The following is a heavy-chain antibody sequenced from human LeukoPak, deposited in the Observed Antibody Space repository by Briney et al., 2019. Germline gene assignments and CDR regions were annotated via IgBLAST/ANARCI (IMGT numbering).Heavy chain of an antibody. V-gene: IGHV3-48*01. CDR1: GFTLSNHH. Sequence: GGSLRLSCAASGFTLSNHHMNWVRQAPGKGLEWVSYISAGNRAIYYADSVKGRFTISRDDAKNSLYLQMSSLRAEDTAVYYCARDHPDWAIDYWGQGTLVTVSS. CDR3: ARDHPDWAIDY. D-gene: IGHD3-9*01. CDR2: ISAGNRAI. J-gene: IGHJ4*02.